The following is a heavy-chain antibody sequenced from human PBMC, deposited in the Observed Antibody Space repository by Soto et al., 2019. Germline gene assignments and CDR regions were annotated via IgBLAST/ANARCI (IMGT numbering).Heavy chain of an antibody. J-gene: IGHJ5*02. Sequence: QVQLQESGPGLVKPSETLSLTCTVSGGSISSYYWSWIRQPPGKGLEMIGDIYYSGSTNYNPSLRSRVTISVDTYKNPVSLKLSSVTAADTAVYYCARGESRGFDPWGQGTLVTVSS. V-gene: IGHV4-59*01. CDR2: IYYSGST. D-gene: IGHD2-2*01. CDR1: GGSISSYY. CDR3: ARGESRGFDP.